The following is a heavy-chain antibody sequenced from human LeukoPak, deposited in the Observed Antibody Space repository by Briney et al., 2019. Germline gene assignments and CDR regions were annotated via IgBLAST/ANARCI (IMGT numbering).Heavy chain of an antibody. Sequence: GESLKISCKGSGYSFTSYWIGWVRQMPGKGLEWMGIIYPGVSDTRYSPSFQGQVTISADKSISTAYLQWSSLKASDTAMYYCARQDCSGGSCYLDAFDIWGQGTMVTVSS. V-gene: IGHV5-51*01. CDR2: IYPGVSDT. CDR1: GYSFTSYW. CDR3: ARQDCSGGSCYLDAFDI. J-gene: IGHJ3*02. D-gene: IGHD2-15*01.